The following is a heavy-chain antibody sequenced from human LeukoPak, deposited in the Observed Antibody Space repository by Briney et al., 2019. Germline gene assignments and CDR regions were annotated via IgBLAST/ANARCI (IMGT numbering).Heavy chain of an antibody. J-gene: IGHJ4*02. Sequence: GGSLRLSCAASGFTFSDYYMSWIRQAPGKGLEWVSYISSSGSTIYYADSVKGRFTISRDNSKNTLYLQMNSLRAEDTAIYYCVKSGLSRFDYWGQGTQVTVSS. CDR1: GFTFSDYY. CDR3: VKSGLSRFDY. V-gene: IGHV3-11*01. CDR2: ISSSGSTI. D-gene: IGHD2-15*01.